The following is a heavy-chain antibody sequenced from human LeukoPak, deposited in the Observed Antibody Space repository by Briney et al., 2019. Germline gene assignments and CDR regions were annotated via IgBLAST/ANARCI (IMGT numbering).Heavy chain of an antibody. CDR3: ARGGGSVHDAFDI. J-gene: IGHJ3*02. CDR1: GGSISSGGYY. Sequence: SETLSLTCTVSGGSISSGGYYWSWIRQHPGKGLEWIGYIYYSGSTYYNPSLKSRVTISVDTSKNQFSLKLSSVTAADTAVYYCARGGGSVHDAFDIWGQGTMVTVSS. V-gene: IGHV4-31*03. D-gene: IGHD4-23*01. CDR2: IYYSGST.